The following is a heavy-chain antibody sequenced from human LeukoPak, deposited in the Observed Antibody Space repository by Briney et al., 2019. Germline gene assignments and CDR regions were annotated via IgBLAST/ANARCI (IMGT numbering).Heavy chain of an antibody. CDR3: ARGWGGEAIAAEMDA. J-gene: IGHJ6*04. D-gene: IGHD6-13*01. CDR2: ISSSSSYI. Sequence: GGSLRLSCAAYGFTFSSYSMNWVRQAQGKGLEWVSSISSSSSYIYYADSVKGRFTISRDNANNSLYLQMNSLRAEDTAVYYCARGWGGEAIAAEMDAWGKGTTVTVSS. V-gene: IGHV3-21*01. CDR1: GFTFSSYS.